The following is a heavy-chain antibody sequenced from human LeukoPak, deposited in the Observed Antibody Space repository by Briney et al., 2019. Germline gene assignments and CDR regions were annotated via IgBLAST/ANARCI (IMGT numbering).Heavy chain of an antibody. CDR2: IYYSGST. D-gene: IGHD3-16*01. Sequence: PSETLSLTCTVSGGSISSYYWSWIRQPPGKGLEWIGSIYYSGSTYYNPSLKSRVTISVDTSKNQFSLKLSSVTAADTAVYYCALSVKDDVYFDYWGQGTLVTVSS. CDR3: ALSVKDDVYFDY. CDR1: GGSISSYY. V-gene: IGHV4-59*05. J-gene: IGHJ4*02.